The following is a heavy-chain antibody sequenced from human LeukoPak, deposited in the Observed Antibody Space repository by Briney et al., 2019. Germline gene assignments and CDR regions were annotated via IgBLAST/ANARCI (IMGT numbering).Heavy chain of an antibody. J-gene: IGHJ4*02. V-gene: IGHV3-30-3*01. CDR3: ARVDDSSGYYPTYFDY. CDR2: ISYDGSNK. Sequence: PGGSLRLSCAASGFTFSSYAMHWVRQAPGKGLEWVAVISYDGSNKYYADSVKGRFTISRDKSKKTLYLQMNSLRAEDTAVYNCARVDDSSGYYPTYFDYWGQGTLVTVSS. D-gene: IGHD3-22*01. CDR1: GFTFSSYA.